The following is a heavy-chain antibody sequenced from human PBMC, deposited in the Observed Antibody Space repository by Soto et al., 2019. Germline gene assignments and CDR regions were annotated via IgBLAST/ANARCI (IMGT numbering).Heavy chain of an antibody. D-gene: IGHD4-17*01. CDR1: GFTFSTYA. V-gene: IGHV3-23*01. J-gene: IGHJ4*02. CDR3: AKDYGDFEFTDY. CDR2: ISRSGGNT. Sequence: GGSLRLSCAVSGFTFSTYAMSWVRQAPGKGLEWVSAISRSGGNTYYADSVKGRFTISRDNSKNTLYLQMNSLRAEDTAVYYCAKDYGDFEFTDYWGQGTLVTVSS.